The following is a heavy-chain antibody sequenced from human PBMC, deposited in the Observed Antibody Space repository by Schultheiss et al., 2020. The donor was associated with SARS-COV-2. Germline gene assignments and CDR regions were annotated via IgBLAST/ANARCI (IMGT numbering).Heavy chain of an antibody. CDR2: ISGSGGST. V-gene: IGHV3-23*01. Sequence: GESLKISCAASGFTFSSYWMSWVRQAPGKGLEWVSAISGSGGSTYYADSVKGRFTISRDNSKNTLYLQMNSLRAEDTAVYYCAKDAVTVATIFAWGQGTLVTVSS. J-gene: IGHJ5*02. CDR3: AKDAVTVATIFA. D-gene: IGHD5-12*01. CDR1: GFTFSSYW.